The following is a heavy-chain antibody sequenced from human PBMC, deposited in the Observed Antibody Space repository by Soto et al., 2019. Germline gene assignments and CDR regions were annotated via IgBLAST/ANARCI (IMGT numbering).Heavy chain of an antibody. Sequence: SETLSLTCTVSGGSINTYYWSWIRQPPGKELEWIGYIYYSGSTNYNPSLKSRVTISIDTSKNQFSLTLNSVTAADTAMYYCATFYSNYVFDYWGQGTLVTVSS. CDR2: IYYSGST. D-gene: IGHD4-4*01. CDR1: GGSINTYY. V-gene: IGHV4-59*01. CDR3: ATFYSNYVFDY. J-gene: IGHJ4*02.